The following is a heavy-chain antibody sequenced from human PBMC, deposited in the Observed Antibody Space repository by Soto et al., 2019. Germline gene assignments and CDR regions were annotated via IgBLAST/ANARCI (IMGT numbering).Heavy chain of an antibody. J-gene: IGHJ4*02. Sequence: QVQLVESGGGVVQPGGSLRLSCAASRFTFSSYAIHWVRQAPGKGLEWVAVVSFDGSDIYYTDSVRGRFTISRDNSKNTLYLQMNSLTGEDTAMYYCAREAEALDYWVQGTLVTVSS. CDR1: RFTFSSYA. V-gene: IGHV3-30*04. CDR2: VSFDGSDI. CDR3: AREAEALDY.